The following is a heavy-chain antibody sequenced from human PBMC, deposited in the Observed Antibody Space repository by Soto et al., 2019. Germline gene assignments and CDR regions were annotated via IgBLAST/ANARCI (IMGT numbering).Heavy chain of an antibody. CDR1: GYTFTSYG. CDR3: ARDLYDYIWGNHHPPVFAY. CDR2: ISAYNGNT. J-gene: IGHJ4*02. D-gene: IGHD3-16*01. Sequence: ASVKVSCKASGYTFTSYGISWVRQAPGQGLEWMGWISAYNGNTNYAQKLQGRVTMTTDTSTSTAYMELRSLRSDDTAVYYCARDLYDYIWGNHHPPVFAYWGQGTLVTVSS. V-gene: IGHV1-18*01.